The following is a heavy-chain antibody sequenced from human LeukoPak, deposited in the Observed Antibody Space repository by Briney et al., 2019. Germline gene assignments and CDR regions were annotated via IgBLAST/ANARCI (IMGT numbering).Heavy chain of an antibody. CDR2: IIPIFGTA. V-gene: IGHV1-69*06. J-gene: IGHJ2*01. CDR3: ARRSGIAARPGLWHFDL. Sequence: GASVKVSCTASGGTFSSYAISWVRQAPGQGLEWMGGIIPIFGTANYAQKFQGRVTITADKSTSTAYMELSSLRSEDTAVYYCARRSGIAARPGLWHFDLWGRGTLVTVSS. CDR1: GGTFSSYA. D-gene: IGHD6-6*01.